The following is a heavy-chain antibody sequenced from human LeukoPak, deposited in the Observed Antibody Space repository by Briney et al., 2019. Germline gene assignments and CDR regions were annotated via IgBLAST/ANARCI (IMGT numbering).Heavy chain of an antibody. V-gene: IGHV3-48*04. CDR1: GFILTSYS. Sequence: GGSLRLSCVASGFILTSYSMNWARQAPGKGREWISHVSSSSSNIYYADSVKGRFTISRDNAKNSLFLQMNSLRAEDTSVYYCARDIGISNSWPYFDFWGQGTLVTVSS. J-gene: IGHJ4*02. CDR3: ARDIGISNSWPYFDF. D-gene: IGHD6-13*01. CDR2: VSSSSSNI.